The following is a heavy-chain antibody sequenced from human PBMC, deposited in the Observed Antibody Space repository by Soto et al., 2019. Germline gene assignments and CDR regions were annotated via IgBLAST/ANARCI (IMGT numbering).Heavy chain of an antibody. J-gene: IGHJ4*02. CDR2: ISGSGSST. Sequence: EVQLSESGGGLVQPGGSLRLSCAASGFTFSSYALSWVRQAPGKGLDWVAAISGSGSSTYYADSVKGRFTISRDNSKNTLYLQLDSLRVEDTAVYYCAKVLDDSSGYRARDYWGQGTLVTVSA. V-gene: IGHV3-23*01. D-gene: IGHD3-22*01. CDR3: AKVLDDSSGYRARDY. CDR1: GFTFSSYA.